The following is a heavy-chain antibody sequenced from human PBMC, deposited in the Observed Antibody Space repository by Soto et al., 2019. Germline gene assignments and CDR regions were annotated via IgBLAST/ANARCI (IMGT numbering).Heavy chain of an antibody. J-gene: IGHJ4*02. D-gene: IGHD3-10*01. CDR2: ISGSGGST. V-gene: IGHV3-23*01. CDR3: ARGPSYGSGSYGSDYFDY. CDR1: GFTFSSYA. Sequence: EVQLLESGGGLVQPGGSLRLSCAASGFTFSSYAMSWVRQAPGKGLEWVSAISGSGGSTYYADSVKGRFTISRDNAKNSLYLQMNSLRAEDTAVYYCARGPSYGSGSYGSDYFDYWGQGTLVTVSS.